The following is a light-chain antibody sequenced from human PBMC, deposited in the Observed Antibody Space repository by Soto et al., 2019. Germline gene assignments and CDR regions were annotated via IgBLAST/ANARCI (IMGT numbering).Light chain of an antibody. J-gene: IGKJ5*01. CDR1: QGIRNE. Sequence: DIQMTQSPASLSASVGDRVTITCRASQGIRNELGWYQQKPGKAPKRLIYDASSLESGVPSRFSGSGSGTEFTLTISSLQPEDFAPYYCLQHNSFPSITFGQGTRLDIK. V-gene: IGKV1-17*01. CDR3: LQHNSFPSIT. CDR2: DAS.